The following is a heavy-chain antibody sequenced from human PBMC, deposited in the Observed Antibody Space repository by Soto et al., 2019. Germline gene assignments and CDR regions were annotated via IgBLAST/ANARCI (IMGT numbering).Heavy chain of an antibody. CDR2: ISAYNGNT. CDR3: ASAPDYGDSYYFDY. D-gene: IGHD4-17*01. J-gene: IGHJ4*02. Sequence: ASVKVSCKASGYTFTSYGISWVRQAPGQGLEWMGWISAYNGNTNYAQKLQGRVTMTTDTSTSTAYMELRSLRSDDTAVYYCASAPDYGDSYYFDYWGQGTLVTVSA. CDR1: GYTFTSYG. V-gene: IGHV1-18*01.